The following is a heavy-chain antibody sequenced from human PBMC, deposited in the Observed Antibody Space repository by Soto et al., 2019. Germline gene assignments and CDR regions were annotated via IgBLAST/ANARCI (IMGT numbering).Heavy chain of an antibody. CDR1: GYTFTSYY. Sequence: QVQLVQSGAEVKKPGASVKVSCKASGYTFTSYYMHWVRQAPGQGLEWMGIINPSGGSTSYAQKFQGRVTMTRDTSTSTVYMELSSLRSEDTAVYYCARDLGGKDVLLWFGDWPDHYYGMDVWGQGTTVTVSS. CDR2: INPSGGST. CDR3: ARDLGGKDVLLWFGDWPDHYYGMDV. V-gene: IGHV1-46*03. D-gene: IGHD3-10*01. J-gene: IGHJ6*02.